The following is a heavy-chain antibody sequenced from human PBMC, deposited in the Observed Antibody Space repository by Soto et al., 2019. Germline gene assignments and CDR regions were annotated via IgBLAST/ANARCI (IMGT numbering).Heavy chain of an antibody. CDR2: ISSSSSYI. Sequence: GGSLRLSCAASGFTFSSYSMNWVRQAPGKGLEWVSSISSSSSYIYYADSVKGRFTISRDNAKNSLYLQMNSLRAEDTAVYYCARDRRAGGSYGAYYYYGMDVWGQGTTVTVSS. D-gene: IGHD1-26*01. V-gene: IGHV3-21*01. CDR3: ARDRRAGGSYGAYYYYGMDV. CDR1: GFTFSSYS. J-gene: IGHJ6*02.